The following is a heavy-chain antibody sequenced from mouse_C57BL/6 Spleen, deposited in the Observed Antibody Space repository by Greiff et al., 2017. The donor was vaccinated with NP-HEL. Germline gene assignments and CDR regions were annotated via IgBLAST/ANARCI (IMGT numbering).Heavy chain of an antibody. D-gene: IGHD1-1*01. V-gene: IGHV5-17*01. J-gene: IGHJ4*01. CDR3: ARPTVGAMDY. Sequence: EVMLVESGGGLVKPGGSLKLSCAASGFTFSDYGMHWVRQAPEKGLEWVAYISSGSSTIYYVDTVKGRFTISRDNAKNTLFLQMTSLRSEDTAMYYCARPTVGAMDYWGQGTSVTVSS. CDR2: ISSGSSTI. CDR1: GFTFSDYG.